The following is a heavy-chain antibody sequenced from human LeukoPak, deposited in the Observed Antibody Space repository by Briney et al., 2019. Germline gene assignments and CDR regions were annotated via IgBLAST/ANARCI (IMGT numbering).Heavy chain of an antibody. CDR1: GYTFTSYY. Sequence: GASVKVSCKASGYTFTSYYIHWVRQAPGQGLEWMGIINPSGGSTSYAQKFQGRVTMTEDTSTDTAYMELSSLTSEDTAVYYCATGPSKDFWSAPGWGQGTLVTVSS. J-gene: IGHJ4*02. D-gene: IGHD3-3*01. V-gene: IGHV1-46*01. CDR2: INPSGGST. CDR3: ATGPSKDFWSAPG.